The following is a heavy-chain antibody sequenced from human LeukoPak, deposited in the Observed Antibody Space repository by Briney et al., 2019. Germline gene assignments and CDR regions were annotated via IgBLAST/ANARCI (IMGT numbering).Heavy chain of an antibody. V-gene: IGHV3-15*01. CDR3: TKALMVRGVVSGAFDI. CDR2: IKSNTDGGTT. D-gene: IGHD3-10*01. J-gene: IGHJ3*02. CDR1: EFTFSNAW. Sequence: PGGSLRLSCAASEFTFSNAWMSWVRQAPGKGLEWVGRIKSNTDGGTTDYLAPVKGRFTMSRDDSKNTLYLQMNSLEADDTAVYYCTKALMVRGVVSGAFDIWGQGTMVTVSS.